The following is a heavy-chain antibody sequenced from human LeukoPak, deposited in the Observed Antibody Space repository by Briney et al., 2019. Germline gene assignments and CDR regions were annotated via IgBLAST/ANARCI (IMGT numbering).Heavy chain of an antibody. V-gene: IGHV1-46*01. J-gene: IGHJ4*02. CDR3: ARIMSPRIAAAGTEAQVDY. Sequence: ASVKVSCKASGYTFTSYYMHWVRQAPGQGLEWMGIINPSGGSTSYAQKFQGRVTMTRDTSTSTVYMELSSLRSEDTAVYYCARIMSPRIAAAGTEAQVDYWGQRTLVTVSS. CDR1: GYTFTSYY. CDR2: INPSGGST. D-gene: IGHD6-13*01.